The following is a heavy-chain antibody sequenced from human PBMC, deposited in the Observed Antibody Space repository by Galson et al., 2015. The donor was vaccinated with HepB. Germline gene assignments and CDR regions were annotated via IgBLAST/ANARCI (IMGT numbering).Heavy chain of an antibody. J-gene: IGHJ6*03. V-gene: IGHV3-30-3*01. CDR2: ISYDGSNK. Sequence: SLRLSCAASGFTLSSYAMHWVRQAPGKGLEWVAVISYDGSNKYHADSVKGRFSISRDKSKNTLYLQMNSLRAEDTAVYYCARDRWELPHYYFYYMDVWGKGTTVTVSS. D-gene: IGHD1-26*01. CDR3: ARDRWELPHYYFYYMDV. CDR1: GFTLSSYA.